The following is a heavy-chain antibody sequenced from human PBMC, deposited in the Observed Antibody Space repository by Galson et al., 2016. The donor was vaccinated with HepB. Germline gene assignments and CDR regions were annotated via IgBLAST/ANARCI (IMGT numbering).Heavy chain of an antibody. V-gene: IGHV3-53*01. Sequence: SLRLSCAASGFAVSNNYMSWVRQAPGKGLEGVPVIYSGGSIQYADSVKGRFTISRDNSKNTLYLQMNSLRAEDTAVYYCATSPSRGVWGQGTTVTVSS. J-gene: IGHJ6*02. D-gene: IGHD2-2*01. CDR2: IYSGGSI. CDR3: ATSPSRGV. CDR1: GFAVSNNY.